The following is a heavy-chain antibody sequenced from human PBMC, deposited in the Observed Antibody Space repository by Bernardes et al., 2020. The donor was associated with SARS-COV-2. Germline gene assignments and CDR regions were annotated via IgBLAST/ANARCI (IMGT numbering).Heavy chain of an antibody. D-gene: IGHD4-17*01. CDR2: IYGAGFT. Sequence: GGSLRLLCAASRFTVSNNYMSWVRQAPGKGLEWVSIIYGAGFTYYADSMKGRFTISRDNSRNTVYLQINNLRVDDTAVYYCATTVVKKGYFDLWGRGTLVTVSS. J-gene: IGHJ2*01. V-gene: IGHV3-66*01. CDR1: RFTVSNNY. CDR3: ATTVVKKGYFDL.